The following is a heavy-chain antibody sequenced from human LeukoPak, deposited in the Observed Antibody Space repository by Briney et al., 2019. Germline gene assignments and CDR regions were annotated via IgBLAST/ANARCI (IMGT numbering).Heavy chain of an antibody. Sequence: SQTLSLTCAVSGGSTSSGGYSWSWIRQPPGKGLEWIGYIYHSGSTYYNPSLKSRVTISVDRSKNQFSLKLSSVTAADTAVYYCARGRGGKIDPWGQGTLVTVSS. D-gene: IGHD3-16*01. V-gene: IGHV4-30-2*01. CDR2: IYHSGST. J-gene: IGHJ5*02. CDR3: ARGRGGKIDP. CDR1: GGSTSSGGYS.